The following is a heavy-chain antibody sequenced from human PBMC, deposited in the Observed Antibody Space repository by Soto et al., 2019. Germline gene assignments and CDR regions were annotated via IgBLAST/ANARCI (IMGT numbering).Heavy chain of an antibody. CDR1: GYTFTKYG. CDR2: VSPYNANT. CDR3: ARGRHGSGSFFGGWYYYGMDV. D-gene: IGHD3-10*01. V-gene: IGHV1-18*04. J-gene: IGHJ6*02. Sequence: ASVKVSCKTSGYTFTKYGISWVRQAPGQGLEWIGWVSPYNANTNHAQNFQGRVTMTTDTSTSTAYMELSRLRSDDTAVYYCARGRHGSGSFFGGWYYYGMDVWGQGTTVTVSS.